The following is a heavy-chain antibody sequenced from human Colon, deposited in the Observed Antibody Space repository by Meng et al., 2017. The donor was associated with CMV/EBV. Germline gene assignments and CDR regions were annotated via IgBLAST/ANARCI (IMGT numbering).Heavy chain of an antibody. J-gene: IGHJ4*02. CDR1: GFTFSTYS. CDR3: AKEYSSSSTKYFDY. Sequence: GESLKISCAASGFTFSTYSMNWVRQAPGRGLEWVAVIWYDGSNKYYADSVKGRFTISRDNSKNTLYLQMNSLRAEDTAVYYCAKEYSSSSTKYFDYWGQGTLVTVSS. D-gene: IGHD6-6*01. V-gene: IGHV3-33*06. CDR2: IWYDGSNK.